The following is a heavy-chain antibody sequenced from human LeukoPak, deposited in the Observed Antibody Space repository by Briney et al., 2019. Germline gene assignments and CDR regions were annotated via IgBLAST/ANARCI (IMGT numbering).Heavy chain of an antibody. CDR2: MNPNSGNT. J-gene: IGHJ5*02. CDR3: ARDLGYCSGGSCRRWFDP. V-gene: IGHV1-8*02. Sequence: ASVKVSCKASGYTFTSYYMHWVRQATGQGLEWMGWMNPNSGNTGYAQKFQGRVTMTRNTSISTAYMELSSLRSEDTAVYYCARDLGYCSGGSCRRWFDPWGQGTLVTVSS. CDR1: GYTFTSYY. D-gene: IGHD2-15*01.